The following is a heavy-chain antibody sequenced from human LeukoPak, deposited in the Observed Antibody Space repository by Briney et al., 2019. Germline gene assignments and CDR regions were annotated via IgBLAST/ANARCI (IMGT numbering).Heavy chain of an antibody. CDR1: GGSISSYY. D-gene: IGHD1-20*01. J-gene: IGHJ4*02. CDR3: ARGWGVTGTTFDY. V-gene: IGHV4-59*01. CDR2: IYYSGST. Sequence: PSETLSLTCTVSGGSISSYYWSWLRRPPGKGLEGIGYIYYSGSTNYNPSLKSRVTISVDTSKNQLSLKLSSVTAADTAVYYCARGWGVTGTTFDYWGQGTLVTVSS.